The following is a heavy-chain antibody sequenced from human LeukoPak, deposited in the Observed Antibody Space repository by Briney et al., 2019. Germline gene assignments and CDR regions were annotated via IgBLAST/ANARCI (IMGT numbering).Heavy chain of an antibody. CDR2: ISYDGSNK. D-gene: IGHD4-11*01. V-gene: IGHV3-30*04. CDR3: ARGRDDYTDYNWFEP. CDR1: GFTFSNHA. Sequence: PGRSLRLSCAVSGFTFSNHAMHWVRRAPGKGLEWVAVISYDGSNKYYEESVKGRFTISRDNSKNTLYLQMNSLRPEDTAVYYCARGRDDYTDYNWFEPWGQGTLVTVSS. J-gene: IGHJ5*02.